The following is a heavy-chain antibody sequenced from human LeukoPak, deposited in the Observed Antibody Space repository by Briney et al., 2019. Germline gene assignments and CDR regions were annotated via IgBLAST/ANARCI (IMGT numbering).Heavy chain of an antibody. J-gene: IGHJ1*01. Sequence: GGSLRLSCAASGFTFSSYAMSWVRQAPGKGLEWASAISGSGGSTYYADSVKGRFTISRDNSKNTLYLQMNSLRAEDTAVYYCARAMITSTTSPEHWGQGTLVTVSS. CDR3: ARAMITSTTSPEH. CDR1: GFTFSSYA. CDR2: ISGSGGST. D-gene: IGHD3-16*01. V-gene: IGHV3-23*01.